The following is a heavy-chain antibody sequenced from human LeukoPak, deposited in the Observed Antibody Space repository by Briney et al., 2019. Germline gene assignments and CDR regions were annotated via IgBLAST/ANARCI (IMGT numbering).Heavy chain of an antibody. CDR2: INPYSGGT. J-gene: IGHJ6*03. V-gene: IGHV1-2*02. CDR1: GYTFTGYY. CDR3: ARDPTTGPYYSYMDV. Sequence: ASVKVSCKASGYTFTGYYMHWVRQAPGQGLEWMGGINPYSGGTNYAQKFQGRVTMIRDTSINTVYMDLSRLTSDDTAVYYCARDPTTGPYYSYMDVWGKGTTVTVSS. D-gene: IGHD1-14*01.